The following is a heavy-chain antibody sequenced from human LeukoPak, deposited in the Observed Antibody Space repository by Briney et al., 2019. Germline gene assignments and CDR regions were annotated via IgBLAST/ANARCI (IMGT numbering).Heavy chain of an antibody. J-gene: IGHJ5*02. CDR2: IYYSGST. CDR1: GGSISSYY. Sequence: SETLSLTCTVSGGSISSYYWSWIRQPPGKGLEWIGYIYYSGSTNYNPSLKSRVTISVDTSKNQFSLRLTSVTAADTAVYYCARHSIDVSPLVATLTWFDPWGQGTLVTVSS. CDR3: ARHSIDVSPLVATLTWFDP. D-gene: IGHD1-26*01. V-gene: IGHV4-59*08.